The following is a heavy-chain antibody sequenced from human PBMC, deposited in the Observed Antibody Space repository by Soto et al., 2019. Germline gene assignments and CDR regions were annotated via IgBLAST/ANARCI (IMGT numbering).Heavy chain of an antibody. J-gene: IGHJ4*02. CDR2: INPSGGST. CDR1: GYTFTSYY. V-gene: IGHV1-46*01. Sequence: ASVKVSCKXSGYTFTSYYMNWVRQAPGQGLEWMGIINPSGGSTSYAQKFQGRVTMTRDTSTSTVYMELSSLRSEDTAVYYCARGGPRGPPRVWGQGTLVTVSS. CDR3: ARGGPRGPPRV. D-gene: IGHD3-10*01.